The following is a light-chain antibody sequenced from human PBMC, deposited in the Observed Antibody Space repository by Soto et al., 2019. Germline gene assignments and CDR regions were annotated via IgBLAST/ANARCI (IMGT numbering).Light chain of an antibody. J-gene: IGKJ4*01. CDR1: QSISGY. CDR3: QQSYSTPLT. CDR2: AAS. V-gene: IGKV1-39*01. Sequence: DIQMTQSPSSLSASVGDRVTITCRASQSISGYLNWYQQKAGKGPKLLIYAASSLQSGVPSRFSGSGSGTDFTLTISSLQPEDFATYYCQQSYSTPLTFGGGTKVEIK.